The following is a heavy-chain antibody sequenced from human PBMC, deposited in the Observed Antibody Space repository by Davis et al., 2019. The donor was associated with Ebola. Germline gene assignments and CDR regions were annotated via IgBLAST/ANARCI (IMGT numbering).Heavy chain of an antibody. Sequence: GESLKISCVASGFTFDAFGMNWVRQAPGKGLEWVATIWYDESNSYYAYSVKGRFTISRDDSKNTLYLQMNSLRAEDTAVYYCARDSDYGYYHGMDVWGQGTTVTVSS. CDR2: IWYDESNS. D-gene: IGHD4-17*01. CDR3: ARDSDYGYYHGMDV. V-gene: IGHV3-33*01. CDR1: GFTFDAFG. J-gene: IGHJ6*02.